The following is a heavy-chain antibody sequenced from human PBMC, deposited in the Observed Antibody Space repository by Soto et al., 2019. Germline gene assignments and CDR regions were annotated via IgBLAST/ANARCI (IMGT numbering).Heavy chain of an antibody. CDR2: ISYDGSNK. V-gene: IGHV3-30*18. CDR1: GFTFSSYG. D-gene: IGHD3-10*01. Sequence: GGSLRLSCAASGFTFSSYGMHWVRQAPGKGLEWVAVISYDGSNKYYADSVKGRFTISRDNSKNTLYLRMNSLRAEDTAVYYCCKVGLWFGELSAPPPDVWGQGTTIAVSS. CDR3: CKVGLWFGELSAPPPDV. J-gene: IGHJ6*02.